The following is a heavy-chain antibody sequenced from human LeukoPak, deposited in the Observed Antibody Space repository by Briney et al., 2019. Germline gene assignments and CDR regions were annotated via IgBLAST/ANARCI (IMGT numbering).Heavy chain of an antibody. CDR1: GFTFSSYS. D-gene: IGHD2-2*01. Sequence: GGSLRLSCAASGFTFSSYSMNWVRQAPGKGLEWVSSISSSSSYIYYADSVEGRFTISRDNAKNSLYLQMNSLRAEDTAVYYCARGFRLYCSSTSCYFPNLFDYWGQGTLVTVSS. J-gene: IGHJ4*02. CDR3: ARGFRLYCSSTSCYFPNLFDY. V-gene: IGHV3-21*01. CDR2: ISSSSSYI.